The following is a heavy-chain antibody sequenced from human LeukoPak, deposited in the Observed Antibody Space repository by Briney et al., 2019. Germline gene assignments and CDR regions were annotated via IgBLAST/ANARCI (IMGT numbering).Heavy chain of an antibody. J-gene: IGHJ4*02. V-gene: IGHV4-39*07. Sequence: PSETLSLTCTVSGGSISSSTYYWGWIRQSPGKGLEWIGSVHYSGGSYYSPSLKSRVTISLNTSKNQFSLKLSSVTAADTAVYYCARVDWTTDSWGQGTLVTVSS. CDR3: ARVDWTTDS. CDR2: VHYSGGS. D-gene: IGHD3-9*01. CDR1: GGSISSSTYY.